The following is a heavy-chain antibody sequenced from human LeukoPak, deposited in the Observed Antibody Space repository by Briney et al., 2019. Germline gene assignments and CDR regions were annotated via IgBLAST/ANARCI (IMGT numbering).Heavy chain of an antibody. Sequence: GGSLRLSCAASGFTFSSYSMNWVRQPPGKGLEWVASISSSSSYIYYADSVKGRFTISRDNAKNSLYLQMNSLRAEDTAVYYCATEKSSGSSKPDAFDIWGQGTMVTVSS. CDR1: GFTFSSYS. D-gene: IGHD1-26*01. CDR3: ATEKSSGSSKPDAFDI. J-gene: IGHJ3*02. V-gene: IGHV3-21*01. CDR2: ISSSSSYI.